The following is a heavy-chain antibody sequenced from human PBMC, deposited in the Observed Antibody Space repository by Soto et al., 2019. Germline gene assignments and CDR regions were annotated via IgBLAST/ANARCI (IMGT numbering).Heavy chain of an antibody. D-gene: IGHD3-9*01. V-gene: IGHV3-23*01. J-gene: IGHJ6*02. Sequence: GGSLRLSCAASGFTFSSYAMSWVRQAPGKGLEWVSAISGSGGSTYYADSVKGRFTISRDNSKNTLYLQMNSLRAEDTAIYYCARDHRTTVVIPTPGYYNYGMDVWGQGTTVTVSS. CDR3: ARDHRTTVVIPTPGYYNYGMDV. CDR2: ISGSGGST. CDR1: GFTFSSYA.